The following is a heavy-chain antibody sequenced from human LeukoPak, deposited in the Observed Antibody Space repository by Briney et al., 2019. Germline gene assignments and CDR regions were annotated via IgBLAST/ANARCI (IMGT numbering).Heavy chain of an antibody. Sequence: WGSLRLSCAASGFTFSSYSMNWVRQAPGKGLEWVSSISSSSSYIYYADSVKGRFTISRDNAKNSLYLQMNSLRAEDTAVYYCATLPGRDYDFWSGYYSFDYWGQGTLVTVSS. V-gene: IGHV3-21*01. CDR2: ISSSSSYI. D-gene: IGHD3-3*01. CDR3: ATLPGRDYDFWSGYYSFDY. J-gene: IGHJ4*02. CDR1: GFTFSSYS.